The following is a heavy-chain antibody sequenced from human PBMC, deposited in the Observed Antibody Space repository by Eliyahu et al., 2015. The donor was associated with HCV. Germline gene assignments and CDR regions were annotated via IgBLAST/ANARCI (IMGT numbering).Heavy chain of an antibody. D-gene: IGHD6-19*01. J-gene: IGHJ5*02. CDR1: GGXISSXX. CDR2: FHYSGST. CDR3: ASGGGGIAVAGTGGWFDP. Sequence: QVQLQESGPGLVKPSETLSLTCTXSGGXISSXXWSWIRQPPGKRPEWIGXFHYSGSTHYNPXLKSRVTVSVDXSRXQFSLKLNSVTAADTAVYYCASGGGGIAVAGTGGWFDPWGQGTLVTVSS. V-gene: IGHV4-59*01.